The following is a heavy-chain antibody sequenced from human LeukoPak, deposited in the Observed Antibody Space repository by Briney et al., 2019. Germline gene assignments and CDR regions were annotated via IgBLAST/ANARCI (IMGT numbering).Heavy chain of an antibody. V-gene: IGHV4-39*01. CDR1: GGSISSSSYY. Sequence: SETLSLTCTVSGGSISSSSYYWGWIRQPPGKGLEWIGSIYYSGSTYYNPSLKSRVTISVDTSKNQFSLELSSVTAADTAVYYCARQSRELSDCSSTSCPNWFDPWGQGTLVTVSS. J-gene: IGHJ5*02. CDR3: ARQSRELSDCSSTSCPNWFDP. CDR2: IYYSGST. D-gene: IGHD2-2*01.